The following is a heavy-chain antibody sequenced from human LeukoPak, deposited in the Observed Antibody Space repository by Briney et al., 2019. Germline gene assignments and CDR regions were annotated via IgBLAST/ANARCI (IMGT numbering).Heavy chain of an antibody. D-gene: IGHD2-2*01. CDR2: INTNTGNP. CDR3: ARAWCSSTSCPLDL. J-gene: IGHJ2*01. Sequence: GASVKVSCKASGYTFISYSMNWVRQAPGQGLEWMGWINTNTGNPTYAQGFTGRFVFSLDTSVSTAYLQISSLKAEDTAVYYCARAWCSSTSCPLDLWGRGTLVTVSS. CDR1: GYTFISYS. V-gene: IGHV7-4-1*02.